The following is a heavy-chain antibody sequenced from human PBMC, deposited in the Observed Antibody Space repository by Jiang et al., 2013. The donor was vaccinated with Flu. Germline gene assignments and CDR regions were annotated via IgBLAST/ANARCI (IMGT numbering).Heavy chain of an antibody. CDR2: IYYSGST. J-gene: IGHJ4*02. Sequence: PGLVKPSETLSLTCTVSGGSISSYYWSWIRQPPGKGLEWIGYIYYSGSTNYNPSLKSRVTISVDTSKNQFSLKLSSVTAADTAVYYCARQRLRWRGAFDYWGQGTLVTVSS. D-gene: IGHD4-23*01. CDR1: GGSISSYY. CDR3: ARQRLRWRGAFDY. V-gene: IGHV4-59*08.